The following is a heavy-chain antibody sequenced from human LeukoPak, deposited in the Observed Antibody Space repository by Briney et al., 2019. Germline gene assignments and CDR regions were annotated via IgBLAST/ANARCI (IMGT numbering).Heavy chain of an antibody. CDR2: ISSSSSYI. CDR3: ARDTAPTVITTYFDY. V-gene: IGHV3-21*01. D-gene: IGHD3-22*01. CDR1: GFTFSSYS. Sequence: GGSLRLSCAASGFTFSSYSMNWVRQAPGKGLECVSSISSSSSYIYYAASVTGRFTISRHNAKNSLYLQMNSLRAEDTAVYYCARDTAPTVITTYFDYWGQGTLVTVSS. J-gene: IGHJ4*02.